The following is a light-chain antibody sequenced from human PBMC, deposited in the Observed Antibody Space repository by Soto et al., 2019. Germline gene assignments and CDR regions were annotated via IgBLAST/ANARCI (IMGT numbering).Light chain of an antibody. J-gene: IGKJ5*01. Sequence: IVLTQSLATLSLSPGERATLSCRASQSVSSYLACYQQKPGQAPRLLIYDASNRATGIPARFSGSGSGTDFTLTISSLEPEDVAVYYCQQRSNGPPIAFGQGTRLEI. CDR3: QQRSNGPPIA. CDR2: DAS. CDR1: QSVSSY. V-gene: IGKV3-11*01.